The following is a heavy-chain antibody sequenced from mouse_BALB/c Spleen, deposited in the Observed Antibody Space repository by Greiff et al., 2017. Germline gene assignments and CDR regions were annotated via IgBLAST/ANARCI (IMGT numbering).Heavy chain of an antibody. CDR1: GYTFTDYA. V-gene: IGHV1S137*01. CDR2: ISTYYGDA. J-gene: IGHJ1*01. Sequence: VKLQQSGAELVRPGVSVKISCKGSGYTFTDYAMHWVKQSHAKSLEWIGVISTYYGDASYNQKFKGKATMTVDKSSSTAYMELARLTSEDSAIYYCARNDGYFSFDVWGAGTTVTVSS. D-gene: IGHD2-3*01. CDR3: ARNDGYFSFDV.